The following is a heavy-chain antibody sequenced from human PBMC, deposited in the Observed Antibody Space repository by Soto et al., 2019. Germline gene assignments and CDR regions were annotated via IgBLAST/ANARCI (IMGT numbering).Heavy chain of an antibody. V-gene: IGHV4-39*01. D-gene: IGHD3-10*01. CDR1: GGSISSSSYY. CDR3: ARQYTRATYYYGSGSTLGSYFQH. Sequence: SETLSLTCTVSGGSISSSSYYWGWIRQPPGKGLEWIGSIYYSGSTYYNPSLKSRVTVSVATSKNQFSLKLSSVTAADTAVYYCARQYTRATYYYGSGSTLGSYFQHWGQGTLVTVSS. J-gene: IGHJ1*01. CDR2: IYYSGST.